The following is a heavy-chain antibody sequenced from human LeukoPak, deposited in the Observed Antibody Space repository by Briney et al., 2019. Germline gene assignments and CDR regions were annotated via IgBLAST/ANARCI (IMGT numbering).Heavy chain of an antibody. J-gene: IGHJ6*02. CDR2: ISAYNGNT. V-gene: IGHV1-18*01. D-gene: IGHD2-2*01. Sequence: ASVKVSCKASGGTFSSYAISWVRQAPGQGLEWMGWISAYNGNTNYAQKLQGRVTMTTDTSTSTAYMELRSLRSDDTAVYYCALYCSSTSCYANYYYGMDVWGQGTTVTVSS. CDR1: GGTFSSYA. CDR3: ALYCSSTSCYANYYYGMDV.